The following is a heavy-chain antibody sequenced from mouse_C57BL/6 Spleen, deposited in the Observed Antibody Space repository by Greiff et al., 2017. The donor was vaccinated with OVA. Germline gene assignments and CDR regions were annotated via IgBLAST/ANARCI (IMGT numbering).Heavy chain of an antibody. CDR3: ARSYSNKGYYFDY. D-gene: IGHD2-5*01. CDR1: GYTFTSYW. J-gene: IGHJ2*01. CDR2: IDPSDSET. V-gene: IGHV1-52*01. Sequence: QVQLQQPGAELVRPGSSVKLSCKASGYTFTSYWMHWVKQRPIRGLEWIGNIDPSDSETHYNQKFKDKATLTVDKSSSTAYMQLSSLTSEDSAVYYCARSYSNKGYYFDYWGQGTTLTVSS.